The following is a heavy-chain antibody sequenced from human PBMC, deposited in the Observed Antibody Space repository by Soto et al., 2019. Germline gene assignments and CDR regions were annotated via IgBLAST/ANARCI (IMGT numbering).Heavy chain of an antibody. CDR2: ISAYNGNT. CDR3: ARVPSWSGYYYYFDY. Sequence: ASVKVSCKASGYTFTSYGISWVRQAPGQGLEWMGWISAYNGNTNYAQKLQGRVTMTTDTSTSTAYMELRSLRSDDTAVYYCARVPSWSGYYYYFDYXGQGTLVTVSS. V-gene: IGHV1-18*01. CDR1: GYTFTSYG. D-gene: IGHD3-3*01. J-gene: IGHJ4*02.